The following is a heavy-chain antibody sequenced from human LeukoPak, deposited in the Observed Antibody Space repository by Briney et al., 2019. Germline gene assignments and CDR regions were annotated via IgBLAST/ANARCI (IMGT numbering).Heavy chain of an antibody. Sequence: GASVKVSCKASGYTFTSYDINWVRQATGQGLEWMGWMNPNRGNTGYAQKFQGRVTMTRNTSISTAYMELSSLRSEDTAVYYCAVAATPNYYYYYYMDVWGKGTTVTVSS. V-gene: IGHV1-8*01. J-gene: IGHJ6*03. CDR2: MNPNRGNT. CDR1: GYTFTSYD. D-gene: IGHD2-15*01. CDR3: AVAATPNYYYYYYMDV.